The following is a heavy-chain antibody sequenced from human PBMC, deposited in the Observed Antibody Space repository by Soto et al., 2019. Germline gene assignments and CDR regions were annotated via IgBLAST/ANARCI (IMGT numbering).Heavy chain of an antibody. CDR1: GFTFSSYD. Sequence: ESGGGVVQPGRSLRLSCAASGFTFSSYDMRWVRQAPGKGLEWVAVIPYDGSNEYYADSVKGRFTISRDLTKNTLYLQMNSLRTEDTAIYYCAKGGNGSGNLLVYWGQGTLVTVSS. CDR3: AKGGNGSGNLLVY. J-gene: IGHJ4*02. CDR2: IPYDGSNE. D-gene: IGHD3-3*01. V-gene: IGHV3-30*18.